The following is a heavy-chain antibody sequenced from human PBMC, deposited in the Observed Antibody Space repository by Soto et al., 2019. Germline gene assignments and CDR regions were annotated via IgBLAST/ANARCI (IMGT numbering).Heavy chain of an antibody. J-gene: IGHJ3*02. D-gene: IGHD3-22*01. CDR2: IYYSGST. CDR3: ATYYYYDSSGYRSDAFDI. V-gene: IGHV4-31*03. CDR1: GGSISSGGYY. Sequence: PSETLSLTCTVSGGSISSGGYYWSWIRQHPGKGLEWIGYIYYSGSTYYNPSLKSRVTISVDTSKNKFSLKLSSVTAADTAVYYCATYYYYDSSGYRSDAFDIWGQGTMVTVSS.